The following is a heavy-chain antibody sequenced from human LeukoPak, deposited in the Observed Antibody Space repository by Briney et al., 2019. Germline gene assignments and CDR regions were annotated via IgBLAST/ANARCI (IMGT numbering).Heavy chain of an antibody. V-gene: IGHV6-1*01. CDR3: ARDGYKLLGGLDV. D-gene: IGHD2-2*01. CDR1: GDIVSSNSAA. Sequence: SQTLSLTCAISGDIVSSNSAAWNWIRQSPSRGLEWLGRTYYRSKWCNDYAVSVKGRITINPDTSKNQFSLQLNSVTPEDTAVYYCARDGYKLLGGLDVWGQGATVTVSS. J-gene: IGHJ6*02. CDR2: TYYRSKWCN.